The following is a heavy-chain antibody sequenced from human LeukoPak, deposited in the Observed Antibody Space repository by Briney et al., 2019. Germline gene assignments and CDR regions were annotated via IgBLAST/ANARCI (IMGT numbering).Heavy chain of an antibody. CDR2: IYPADSDT. J-gene: IGHJ4*02. CDR3: ARQSRDGSKTRGYYFDY. V-gene: IGHV5-51*01. Sequence: GESLQISCRVSGYIFTNYWIGWVRQTPGKGLESMGIIYPADSDTTYSPSFQGQVTISADMSIDTVYLQWSSLKASDTAIYYCARQSRDGSKTRGYYFDYWGQGTLVTVSS. CDR1: GYIFTNYW. D-gene: IGHD3-10*01.